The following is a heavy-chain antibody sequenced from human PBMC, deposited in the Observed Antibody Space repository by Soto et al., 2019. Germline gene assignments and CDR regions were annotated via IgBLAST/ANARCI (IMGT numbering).Heavy chain of an antibody. D-gene: IGHD6-19*01. V-gene: IGHV3-23*01. Sequence: GGSLRLSCAASGFTFSSYAMSWVRQAPGKGLEWVSAISGSGGSTYYADSVKGRFTISRDNSKNTLYLQMNSLRAEDTAVYYCAKDRHSSGWYRDWFDPWGQGTLVTVSS. CDR3: AKDRHSSGWYRDWFDP. CDR2: ISGSGGST. J-gene: IGHJ5*02. CDR1: GFTFSSYA.